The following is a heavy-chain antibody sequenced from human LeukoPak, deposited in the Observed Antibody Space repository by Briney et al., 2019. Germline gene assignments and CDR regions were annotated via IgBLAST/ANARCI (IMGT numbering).Heavy chain of an antibody. CDR3: ARSWWIVVVPAADRFDP. Sequence: GGSLRLSCAASGFTFSNYWISWVRQAPGKGLEWVANIKQDGSEKYYVDSVKGRFTISRDNAKNSLYLQMNSLRAEDTAVYYCARSWWIVVVPAADRFDPWGQGTLVTVSS. J-gene: IGHJ5*02. V-gene: IGHV3-7*01. CDR1: GFTFSNYW. D-gene: IGHD2-2*01. CDR2: IKQDGSEK.